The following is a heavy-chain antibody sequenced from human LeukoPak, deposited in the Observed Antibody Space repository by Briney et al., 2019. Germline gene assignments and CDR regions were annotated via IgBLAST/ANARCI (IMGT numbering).Heavy chain of an antibody. V-gene: IGHV3-11*04. CDR2: ISNDSVDK. D-gene: IGHD3-3*01. Sequence: GGSLRLSCVGSRFMFSDYYMSWIRQAPGKGLEWVSYISNDSVDKYYVDSVRGRFTISRDNAKKSMYLQMSGLRVEDTAVYYCARRDWVSGAVRAFDIWGQGTMVTVSS. CDR1: RFMFSDYY. J-gene: IGHJ3*02. CDR3: ARRDWVSGAVRAFDI.